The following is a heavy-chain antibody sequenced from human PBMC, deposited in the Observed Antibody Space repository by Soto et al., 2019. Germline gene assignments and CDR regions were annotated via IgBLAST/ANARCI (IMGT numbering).Heavy chain of an antibody. J-gene: IGHJ6*03. CDR3: ARLRQLVGYFYYYMDV. V-gene: IGHV1-18*01. CDR1: GYTFTNYG. Sequence: QVQLLQSGAEVKKPGASVKVSCKASGYTFTNYGITWVRQAPGQGLEWMGWISAYNGDTHYTQRLQGRVTMTTDTSTSTAYMELRGLRSDDTAVYYCARLRQLVGYFYYYMDVWGKGTKVTVSS. CDR2: ISAYNGDT. D-gene: IGHD6-6*01.